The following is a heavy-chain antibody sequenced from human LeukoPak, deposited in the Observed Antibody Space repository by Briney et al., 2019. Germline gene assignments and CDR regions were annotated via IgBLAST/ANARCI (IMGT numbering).Heavy chain of an antibody. V-gene: IGHV4-59*01. J-gene: IGHJ2*01. CDR3: ARSYSSGSHEDFDL. CDR2: IYYSGST. D-gene: IGHD6-19*01. Sequence: SETLSLTCTVSGGSISSYYWSWIRQPAGKGLEWIGYIYYSGSTNYNPSLKSRVTISVDTSKNQFSLKLSSVTAADTAVYYCARSYSSGSHEDFDLWGRGTLVTVSS. CDR1: GGSISSYY.